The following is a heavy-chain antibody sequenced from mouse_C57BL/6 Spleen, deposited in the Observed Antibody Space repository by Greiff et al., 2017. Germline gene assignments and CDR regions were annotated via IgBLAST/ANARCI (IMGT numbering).Heavy chain of an antibody. J-gene: IGHJ4*01. CDR1: GYTFTSYG. Sequence: VQLKESGAELARPAASVKLSCKASGYTFTSYGISWVKQRTGQGLEWIGEIYPRSGNTYYNEKFKGKATLTADKSSSTAYMELRSLTSEDSAVYFCARMVDYDYDGYAMDYWGQGTSVTVSS. D-gene: IGHD2-4*01. V-gene: IGHV1-81*01. CDR2: IYPRSGNT. CDR3: ARMVDYDYDGYAMDY.